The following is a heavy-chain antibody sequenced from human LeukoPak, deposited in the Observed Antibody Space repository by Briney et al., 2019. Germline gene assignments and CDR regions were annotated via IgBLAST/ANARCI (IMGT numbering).Heavy chain of an antibody. CDR2: ITNSGSTI. J-gene: IGHJ4*02. Sequence: GGSLRLSCAASGFTFSSYELNWVSQAPGKGLEWISYITNSGSTIYYADSVKGRFTISRDNAKNSLYLQMNSLKAEDTAVYYCARLASVAFDFWVQGTLVTVSS. CDR1: GFTFSSYE. CDR3: ARLASVAFDF. D-gene: IGHD5/OR15-5a*01. V-gene: IGHV3-48*03.